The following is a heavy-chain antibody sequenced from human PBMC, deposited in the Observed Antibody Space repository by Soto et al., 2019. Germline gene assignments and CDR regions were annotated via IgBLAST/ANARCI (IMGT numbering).Heavy chain of an antibody. D-gene: IGHD3-22*01. J-gene: IGHJ4*02. V-gene: IGHV1-69*06. CDR3: ASSFYDSYYYDSSGYF. CDR1: GGTFSSYA. CDR2: IIPIFGTA. Sequence: SVKVSCKASGGTFSSYAISWVRQAPGQGLEWMGGIIPIFGTANYAQKFQGRVTITADKSTSTAYMELSSLRSEDTAVYYCASSFYDSYYYDSSGYFWGQGTLGTVPS.